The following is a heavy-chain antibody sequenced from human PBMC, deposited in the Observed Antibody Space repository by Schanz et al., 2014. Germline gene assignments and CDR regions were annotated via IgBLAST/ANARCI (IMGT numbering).Heavy chain of an antibody. D-gene: IGHD2-2*02. CDR1: GGTFSSFG. CDR2: IISILGIP. V-gene: IGHV1-69*02. Sequence: VQLEQSGAEVKKPGSSVKVSCKASGGTFSSFGINWVRQAPGQGLEWMGRIISILGIPNYAQKFQGRVTFTADKSTSTAYMELTSLRSEDTAVYYCAGTYCSSTSCYTGYYYMDVWGKGTTVTVSS. CDR3: AGTYCSSTSCYTGYYYMDV. J-gene: IGHJ6*03.